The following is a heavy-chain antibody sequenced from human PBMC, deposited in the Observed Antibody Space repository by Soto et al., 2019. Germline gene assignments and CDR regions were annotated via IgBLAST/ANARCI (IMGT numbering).Heavy chain of an antibody. CDR2: ISSSSSTI. CDR1: GFTFSSYS. Sequence: GGSLRLSCAASGFTFSSYSMNWVRQAPGKGLEWVSYISSSSSTIYYADSVKGRFTISRDNAKNSLYLQMNSLRDEDTAVYYCAREDLDTAMAHSIYYYYGMDVWGQGTTVTVSS. J-gene: IGHJ6*02. CDR3: AREDLDTAMAHSIYYYYGMDV. V-gene: IGHV3-48*02. D-gene: IGHD5-18*01.